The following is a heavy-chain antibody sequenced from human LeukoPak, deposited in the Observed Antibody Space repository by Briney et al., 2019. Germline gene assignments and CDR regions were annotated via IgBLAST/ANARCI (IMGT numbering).Heavy chain of an antibody. D-gene: IGHD6-13*01. CDR3: AREERDKSWYVVGDY. CDR2: FYSGGST. CDR1: GGSIRSYY. J-gene: IGHJ4*02. V-gene: IGHV4-4*07. Sequence: SETLSLTCTVSGGSIRSYYWSWIRQPAGKGLERIGRFYSGGSTDYNPSLKSRVTMSVDTSKNQFSLRVSSVTAADTAVYYCAREERDKSWYVVGDYWGQGTLVTVSS.